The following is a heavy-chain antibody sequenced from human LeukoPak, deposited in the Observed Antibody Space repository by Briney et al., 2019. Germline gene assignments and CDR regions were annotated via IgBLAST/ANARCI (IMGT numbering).Heavy chain of an antibody. D-gene: IGHD1-14*01. CDR1: GFTFDDYA. V-gene: IGHV3-9*01. Sequence: PGRSLRLFCAASGFTFDDYAMHWVRQAPGKGLEWVSGISWNSGSIGYADSVKGRFTISRDNAKNSLYLQMNSLRAEDTALYYCAKDASYRILYNTIDYWGQGTLVTVSS. CDR2: ISWNSGSI. J-gene: IGHJ4*02. CDR3: AKDASYRILYNTIDY.